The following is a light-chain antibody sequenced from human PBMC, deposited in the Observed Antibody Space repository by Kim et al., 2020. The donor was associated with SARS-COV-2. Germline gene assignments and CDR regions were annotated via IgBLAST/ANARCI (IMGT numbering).Light chain of an antibody. J-gene: IGKJ5*01. CDR2: GIS. Sequence: SPWGRATFSARASARVSSSFVAWQQQKPCHAPRLLIYGISYRASGIPDRFCGSGSWTDFTLTISRLEPEDFAVYYCEQYGSSITFGQGTRLEIK. CDR1: ARVSSSF. V-gene: IGKV3-20*01. CDR3: EQYGSSIT.